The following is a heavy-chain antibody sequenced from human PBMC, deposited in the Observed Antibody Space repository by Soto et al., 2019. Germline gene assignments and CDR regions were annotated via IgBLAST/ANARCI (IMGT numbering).Heavy chain of an antibody. CDR3: ARDSPSDYYDSSGSSGMEEDY. J-gene: IGHJ4*02. CDR2: IIPIFGTA. V-gene: IGHV1-69*06. CDR1: GGTFSSYA. Sequence: QVQLVQSGAEVKKPGSSVTVSCKASGGTFSSYAISWVRQAPGQGLEWMGGIIPIFGTANYAQKFQGRVTITADKSTSTAYMELSSLRSEDTVVYYCARDSPSDYYDSSGSSGMEEDYWGQGTLVTVSS. D-gene: IGHD3-22*01.